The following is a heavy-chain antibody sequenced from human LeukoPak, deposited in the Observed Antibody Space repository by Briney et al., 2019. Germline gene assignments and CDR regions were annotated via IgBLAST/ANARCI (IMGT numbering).Heavy chain of an antibody. J-gene: IGHJ5*02. CDR1: GFTFSSYS. D-gene: IGHD2-15*01. Sequence: GSLRLSCAASGFTFSSYSMNWVRQAPGKGLEWVSSIGSSSSYIYYADSVKGRFTISRDNAKNSLYLQMNSLRAEDTAVYYCARDREVVVAATSNAFWFDPWGQGTLVTVSS. V-gene: IGHV3-21*01. CDR3: ARDREVVVAATSNAFWFDP. CDR2: IGSSSSYI.